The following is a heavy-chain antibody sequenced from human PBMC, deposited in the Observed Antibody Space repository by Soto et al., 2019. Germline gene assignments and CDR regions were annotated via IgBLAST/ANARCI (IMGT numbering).Heavy chain of an antibody. CDR3: AREPAVVPFDY. Sequence: EVQLVESGGGLVQPGGSLRLSCAASRFTFGTYWMSWVRQAPGKGLEWVANIKQDASEKHYVDSVEGRFTISRDNAKNSLFLHMNSLKTEDTAVYYCAREPAVVPFDYWGQGALVTVSS. D-gene: IGHD2-2*01. CDR1: RFTFGTYW. V-gene: IGHV3-7*01. J-gene: IGHJ4*02. CDR2: IKQDASEK.